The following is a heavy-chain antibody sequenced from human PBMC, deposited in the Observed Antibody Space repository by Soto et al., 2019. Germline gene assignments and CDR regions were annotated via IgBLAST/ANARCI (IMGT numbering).Heavy chain of an antibody. D-gene: IGHD3-10*01. CDR3: VRGSSGSFAFWFDP. Sequence: HPGGSLRLSCSASGFTFSSYAMHWVRQAPGKGLEYVSAISSNGGSTYYADSVKGRFTISRDNSKNTLYLQMSSLRAEDTAVYYCVRGSSGSFAFWFDPWGQGTLVTVS. V-gene: IGHV3-64D*06. J-gene: IGHJ5*02. CDR2: ISSNGGST. CDR1: GFTFSSYA.